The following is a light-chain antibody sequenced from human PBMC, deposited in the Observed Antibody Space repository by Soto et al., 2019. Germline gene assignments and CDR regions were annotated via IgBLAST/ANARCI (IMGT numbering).Light chain of an antibody. CDR3: QIYNSAPLT. V-gene: IGKV1-27*01. Sequence: DLQMTQSPPSLSASVGDRVTVTCRASHDIGNSLAWYQQRPGKSPRLLIYDASSLLSGVSPRFSGSGSGTYFTLAINSLRPEDVGTFYCQIYNSAPLTFGGGTKVEVK. J-gene: IGKJ4*01. CDR1: HDIGNS. CDR2: DAS.